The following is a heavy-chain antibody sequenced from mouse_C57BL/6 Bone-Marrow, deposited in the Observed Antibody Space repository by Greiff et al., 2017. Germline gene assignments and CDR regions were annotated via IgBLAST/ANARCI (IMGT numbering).Heavy chain of an antibody. CDR1: GYAFSSYW. J-gene: IGHJ2*01. D-gene: IGHD1-1*01. Sequence: QVQLQQSGAELVKPGASVKISCKASGYAFSSYWMNWVKQRPGKGLEWIGQIYPGDGDTNYNGKFKGKATLTADKSSSTAYMQLSSLTSEDAAVYVCARTPYYYGSSSFDYWGQGTTLTVSS. CDR2: IYPGDGDT. V-gene: IGHV1-80*01. CDR3: ARTPYYYGSSSFDY.